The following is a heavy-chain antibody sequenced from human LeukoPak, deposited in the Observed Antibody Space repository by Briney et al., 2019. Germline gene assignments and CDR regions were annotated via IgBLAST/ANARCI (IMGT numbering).Heavy chain of an antibody. D-gene: IGHD3-16*02. Sequence: SGGSLRLSCAASGFTFSSYWMSWVRQAPGKGLEWVANIKQDGSEKYYVDSVKGRFTISRDNAKNSLYLQMNSLRAEDTAVYYCARTRSPYDYVWGSYRYGDGAFDIWGQGTMVTVSS. CDR1: GFTFSSYW. J-gene: IGHJ3*02. CDR3: ARTRSPYDYVWGSYRYGDGAFDI. CDR2: IKQDGSEK. V-gene: IGHV3-7*01.